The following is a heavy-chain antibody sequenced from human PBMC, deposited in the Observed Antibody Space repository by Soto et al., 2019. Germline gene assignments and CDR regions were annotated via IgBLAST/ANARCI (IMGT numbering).Heavy chain of an antibody. CDR2: LIPIYGVL. J-gene: IGHJ6*02. D-gene: IGHD2-2*01. V-gene: IGHV1-69*01. Sequence: QLQLVQSGAEVKRPGSSVKVSCKPSGGAFHSYSINWVRPAPGLGLEWVGGLIPIYGVLNYAQKFQGRATISADESLSAAYLELSSLRPDDTGVYYCARMPYRTYYGFDSWGPGTTVTVSS. CDR3: ARMPYRTYYGFDS. CDR1: GGAFHSYS.